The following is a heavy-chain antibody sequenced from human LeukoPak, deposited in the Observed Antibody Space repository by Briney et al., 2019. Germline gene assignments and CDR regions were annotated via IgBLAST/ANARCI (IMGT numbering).Heavy chain of an antibody. Sequence: SETLSLTCTVSGGSIRSYYWSWIRQPPGKGLEWIGYIYDSGSTNYNPSLKSRVTISVDTSKNQFSLKLSSVTAADTAVYYCARAVFGDLTLYYYYGMDVWGQGTTVTVSS. V-gene: IGHV4-59*12. CDR2: IYDSGST. D-gene: IGHD3-10*02. CDR1: GGSIRSYY. CDR3: ARAVFGDLTLYYYYGMDV. J-gene: IGHJ6*02.